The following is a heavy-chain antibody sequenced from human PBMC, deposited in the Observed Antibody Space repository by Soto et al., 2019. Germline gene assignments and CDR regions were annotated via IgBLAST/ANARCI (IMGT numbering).Heavy chain of an antibody. J-gene: IGHJ4*02. CDR2: ISGTGSSI. CDR3: ARGAGYGDYGGY. V-gene: IGHV3-11*04. D-gene: IGHD4-17*01. Sequence: QVQVVESGGGVVQPGRSLRLSCAASGFSLRGYSMSWVRQAPGKGLEWVSYISGTGSSIYADSVKGRFTISRDNAKNSVYLQMNSLGDDDTAVYYCARGAGYGDYGGYWGQGTLVTVSS. CDR1: GFSLRGYS.